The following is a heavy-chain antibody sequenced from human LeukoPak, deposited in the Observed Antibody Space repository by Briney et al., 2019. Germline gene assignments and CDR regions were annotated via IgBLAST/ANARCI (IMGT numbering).Heavy chain of an antibody. Sequence: PGGSLRLSCVASGFTFSNLAMGWVRQAPGKGLEWVSAISSSGASTYYTDSVKGRFTISRDNSKNTMYLQMNSLRGDDTAVYYCVKEEPTATPFLDYWGQGTLVTVSP. V-gene: IGHV3-23*01. CDR1: GFTFSNLA. D-gene: IGHD2-15*01. CDR2: ISSSGAST. J-gene: IGHJ4*02. CDR3: VKEEPTATPFLDY.